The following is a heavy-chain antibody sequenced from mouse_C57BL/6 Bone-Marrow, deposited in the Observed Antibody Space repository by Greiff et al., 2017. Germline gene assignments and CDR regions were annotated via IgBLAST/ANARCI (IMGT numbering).Heavy chain of an antibody. J-gene: IGHJ3*01. CDR3: ARAYYSNYGPAWFAY. V-gene: IGHV1-80*01. CDR1: GYAFSSYW. Sequence: VQLQQSGAELVKPGASVKISCKASGYAFSSYWMNWVKQRPGKGLEWIGQIYPGDGDTNYNGKFKGKATLTADKSSSKAYMQLSSLTSEDSAVYFCARAYYSNYGPAWFAYWGQGTLVTVSA. D-gene: IGHD2-5*01. CDR2: IYPGDGDT.